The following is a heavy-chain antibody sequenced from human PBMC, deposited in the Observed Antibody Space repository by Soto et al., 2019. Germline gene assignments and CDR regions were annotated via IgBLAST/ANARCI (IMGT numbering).Heavy chain of an antibody. CDR2: IYPGDSDT. CDR1: GYSFTSYW. V-gene: IGHV5-51*01. J-gene: IGHJ3*02. D-gene: IGHD1-1*01. Sequence: LGESLKISCKGSGYSFTSYWIGWVRQMPGKGLEWMGIIYPGDSDTRYSPSFQGQVTISADKSISTAYLQWSSLKASDTAMYYCARTGTSREENDAFDIWGQGTMVTVSS. CDR3: ARTGTSREENDAFDI.